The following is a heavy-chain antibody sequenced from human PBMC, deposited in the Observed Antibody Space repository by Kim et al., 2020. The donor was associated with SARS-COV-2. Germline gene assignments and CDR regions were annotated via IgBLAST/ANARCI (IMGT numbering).Heavy chain of an antibody. D-gene: IGHD2-21*01. CDR2: ITRDGSTT. Sequence: GGSLRLSCTTSGFTFNHYTIHWIRRAPGRGLEWVSLITRDGSTTYYADSVKGRFTISRDNGKNSLYLQMNSLTTDDTALYYCGKEMLVSVVGDYGMDVWGQGTAVTVSS. CDR3: GKEMLVSVVGDYGMDV. CDR1: GFTFNHYT. J-gene: IGHJ6*02. V-gene: IGHV3-43*01.